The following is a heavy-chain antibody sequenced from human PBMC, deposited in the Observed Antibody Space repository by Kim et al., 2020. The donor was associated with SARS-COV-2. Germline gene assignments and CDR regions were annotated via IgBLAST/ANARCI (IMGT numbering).Heavy chain of an antibody. J-gene: IGHJ3*02. CDR1: GYTFTSYA. CDR2: INAGNGNT. V-gene: IGHV1-3*01. Sequence: ASVKVSCKASGYTFTSYAMHWVRQAPGQRLEWMGWINAGNGNTKYSQKFQGRVTITRDTSASTAYMELSSLRSEDTAVYYCARDRGIGLWSHKDAFDIWGQGTMVTVSS. D-gene: IGHD5-18*01. CDR3: ARDRGIGLWSHKDAFDI.